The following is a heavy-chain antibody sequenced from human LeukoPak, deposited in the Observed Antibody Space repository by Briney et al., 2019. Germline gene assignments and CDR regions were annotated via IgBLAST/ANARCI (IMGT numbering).Heavy chain of an antibody. CDR3: ARGGPNYYGSGSSRYYYYYGMDV. Sequence: GGSLRLSCAASGFTFSSYAMHWVRQAPGKGLEWVAVISYDGSNKYYADSVKGRFTISRDNSKNTLYLQMNSLRVEDTAVYYCARGGPNYYGSGSSRYYYYYGMDVWGQGTTVTVSS. CDR2: ISYDGSNK. D-gene: IGHD3-10*01. J-gene: IGHJ6*02. V-gene: IGHV3-30-3*01. CDR1: GFTFSSYA.